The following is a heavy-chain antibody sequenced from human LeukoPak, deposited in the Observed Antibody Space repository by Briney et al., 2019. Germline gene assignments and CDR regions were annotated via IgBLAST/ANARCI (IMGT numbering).Heavy chain of an antibody. V-gene: IGHV4-34*01. CDR1: GGSFSGHY. CDR3: ARQNFYRYCRSTSCYRPYYYYYMDV. D-gene: IGHD2-2*01. Sequence: NPSETLSLTCAVSGGSFSGHYWNWIRQPPGKGLEWIGEINHSGSTNYNPSLKSRVTISVDTSKNQFSLKLSSVTAADTTVYYCARQNFYRYCRSTSCYRPYYYYYMDVWGKGTTVTISS. CDR2: INHSGST. J-gene: IGHJ6*03.